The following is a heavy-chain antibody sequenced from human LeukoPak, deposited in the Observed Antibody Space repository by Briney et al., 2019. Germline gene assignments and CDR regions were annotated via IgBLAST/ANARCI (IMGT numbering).Heavy chain of an antibody. CDR1: GYSFTSYW. J-gene: IGHJ3*02. D-gene: IGHD6-19*01. Sequence: GESLKISCKGSGYSFTSYWIGWVRQMPGKGLEWMGIIYPGDSDTRYSPSFQGQVTISAVNSISTAYLQWSSLKASDTAMYYCARLEVAVADYAFDIWGQGTMVTVSS. CDR2: IYPGDSDT. V-gene: IGHV5-51*01. CDR3: ARLEVAVADYAFDI.